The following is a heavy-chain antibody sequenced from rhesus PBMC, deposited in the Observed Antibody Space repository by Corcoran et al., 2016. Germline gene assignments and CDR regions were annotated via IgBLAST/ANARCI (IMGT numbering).Heavy chain of an antibody. CDR2: IYGSSTST. CDR3: ARATAGTVKVVDY. D-gene: IGHD5-24*01. Sequence: QVQLQESGPGVVKPSETLSLTCAVSGGSISDSYRWSWIRQPPGKGLEWIGYIYGSSTSTNYNPSLKSRVTISKDKSKNQCSLKLSSVTAAYTAVYYCARATAGTVKVVDYWGQGVLVTVSS. CDR1: GGSISDSYR. V-gene: IGHV4S10*01. J-gene: IGHJ4*01.